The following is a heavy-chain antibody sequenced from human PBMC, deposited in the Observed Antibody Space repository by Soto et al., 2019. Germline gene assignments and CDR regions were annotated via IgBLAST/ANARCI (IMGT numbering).Heavy chain of an antibody. Sequence: QVQLVQSGAEVKKPGASVKVSCKASGYTFTSYDINWVRQATGQGLEWMGWMNPSTGNTGYALNFQGRVTMTGNTSISTAYMELSSLRSEDTAVYYCARGRAITGTMPSWGQGTLVTVSS. J-gene: IGHJ5*02. V-gene: IGHV1-8*01. CDR3: ARGRAITGTMPS. CDR1: GYTFTSYD. CDR2: MNPSTGNT. D-gene: IGHD1-20*01.